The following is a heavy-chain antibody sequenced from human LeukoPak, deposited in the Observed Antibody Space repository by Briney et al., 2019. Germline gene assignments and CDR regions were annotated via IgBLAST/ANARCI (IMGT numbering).Heavy chain of an antibody. V-gene: IGHV4-4*07. CDR3: ARDSIAVAGDYYYGMDV. CDR2: IYTSGST. CDR1: GGSISSHY. D-gene: IGHD6-19*01. J-gene: IGHJ6*02. Sequence: PSETLSLTCTVSGGSISSHYWSWIRQPAGKGLEWIGRIYTSGSTNYNPSLKSRVTMSVDTSKNQFSLKLSSVTAADTAVYYCARDSIAVAGDYYYGMDVWGQGTTVTVSS.